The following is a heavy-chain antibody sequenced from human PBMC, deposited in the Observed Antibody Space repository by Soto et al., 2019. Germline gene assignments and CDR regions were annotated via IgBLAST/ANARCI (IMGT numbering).Heavy chain of an antibody. CDR2: ISFDGSLK. CDR3: ARNYSSSWNYLDY. V-gene: IGHV3-30*04. Sequence: QVQLVESGGGVVQPGRSLRLSCTASGFTFDSHTMHWVRQSPGKGLEWVALISFDGSLKYDSDSVKGRFSISRDNSKNTVFLEMNSLRPEETAVYYCARNYSSSWNYLDYWGQGVQVIVTS. CDR1: GFTFDSHT. J-gene: IGHJ4*02. D-gene: IGHD6-13*01.